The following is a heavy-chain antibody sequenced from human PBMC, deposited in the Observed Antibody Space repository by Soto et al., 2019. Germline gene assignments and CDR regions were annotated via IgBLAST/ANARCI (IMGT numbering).Heavy chain of an antibody. V-gene: IGHV1-69*04. D-gene: IGHD2-2*01. CDR1: GDTFSRYT. CDR2: IIPILGIA. Sequence: SVKVSCKTSGDTFSRYTSSWVRQAPGQGLEWMGRIIPILGIANYAQKFQGRVTITADTSASTAYMELSSLRSEDTAVYYCAREAAMVYYGMDVWGQGTTVTVSS. J-gene: IGHJ6*02. CDR3: AREAAMVYYGMDV.